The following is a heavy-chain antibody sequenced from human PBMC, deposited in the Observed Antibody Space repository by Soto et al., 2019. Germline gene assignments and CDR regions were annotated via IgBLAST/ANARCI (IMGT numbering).Heavy chain of an antibody. D-gene: IGHD1-26*01. CDR3: ARDGSSTHLYYGLDV. CDR1: GFTFNYYG. CDR2: IWDDGTKK. V-gene: IGHV3-33*01. J-gene: IGHJ6*02. Sequence: QVQLVESGGGVVQPGGSLRLSCVASGFTFNYYGIHWVRQAPGKGLEWVAVIWDDGTKKDYVDSVQGRFTVSRDNSRNTVHLQMNSLRADDTAIYYCARDGSSTHLYYGLDVWGQGTLVAVSS.